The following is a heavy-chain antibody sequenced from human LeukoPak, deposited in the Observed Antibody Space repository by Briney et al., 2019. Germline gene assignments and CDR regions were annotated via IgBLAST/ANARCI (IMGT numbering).Heavy chain of an antibody. CDR3: AKDSRTYYYDSSGYYPY. J-gene: IGHJ4*02. CDR1: GFTFSSYA. D-gene: IGHD3-22*01. Sequence: PGGSLRLSCAASGFTFSSYAMSWVRQAPGKGLEWVSAISGSGGSTYYADSVKGRFTISRDNSKNTLYLQMNSLRAEDTAVYYCAKDSRTYYYDSSGYYPYWGQGTLVTVSS. V-gene: IGHV3-23*01. CDR2: ISGSGGST.